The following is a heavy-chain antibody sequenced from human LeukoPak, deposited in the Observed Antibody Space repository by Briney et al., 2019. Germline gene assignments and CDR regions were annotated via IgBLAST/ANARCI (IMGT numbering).Heavy chain of an antibody. Sequence: GGSLRLSCAASGFTFSGYGMHWVRQAPGKGLEWVAVIWYGGSNKYYADSVKGRFTISRDNSKNTLYLQMNSLRAEDTAVYYCAKERGDSSGLLDYWGQGTLVTVSS. D-gene: IGHD3-22*01. CDR2: IWYGGSNK. CDR1: GFTFSGYG. CDR3: AKERGDSSGLLDY. J-gene: IGHJ4*02. V-gene: IGHV3-30*02.